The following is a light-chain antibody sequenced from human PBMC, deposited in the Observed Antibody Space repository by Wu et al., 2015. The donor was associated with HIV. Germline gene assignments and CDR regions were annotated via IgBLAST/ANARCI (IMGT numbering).Light chain of an antibody. CDR2: GAS. CDR3: QQYGAAPPYT. J-gene: IGKJ2*01. V-gene: IGKV3-20*01. Sequence: TLSLQGQSDISSITLAWYPAETWPGSQGSSSIGASNRATGIPDRFSGSGSGTDFTLTISRLEPEDFAVYYCQQYGAAPPYTFGQGTKLEIK. CDR1: DISSIT.